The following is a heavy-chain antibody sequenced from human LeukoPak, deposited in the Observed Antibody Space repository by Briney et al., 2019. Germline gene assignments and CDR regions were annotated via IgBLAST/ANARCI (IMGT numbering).Heavy chain of an antibody. V-gene: IGHV3-73*01. CDR2: IDKKDKGYATAT. Sequence: GGSLRLSCAASGFTFSGSAIHWVRQSSGKGLEWVGQIDKKDKGYATATAYAASVKGRFTISRDDSINTAYLQMKSPKTEDTALHYCTRDSGTYNWFDPWGQGTLVTVSS. CDR1: GFTFSGSA. CDR3: TRDSGTYNWFDP. D-gene: IGHD1-26*01. J-gene: IGHJ5*02.